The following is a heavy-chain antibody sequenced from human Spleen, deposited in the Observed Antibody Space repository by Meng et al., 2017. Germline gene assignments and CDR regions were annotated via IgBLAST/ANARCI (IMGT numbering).Heavy chain of an antibody. D-gene: IGHD3-16*01. Sequence: SETLSLTCTVSGGSISSVSYYWGWIRQPPGKGLEWIGSIYYSGRTYYNPSLKSRVTISVDTSKNQFSLKLSSVTAADTAVYYCAGGGMGLNWFDPWGQGTLVTVSS. CDR2: IYYSGRT. V-gene: IGHV4-39*07. CDR3: AGGGMGLNWFDP. J-gene: IGHJ5*02. CDR1: GGSISSVSYY.